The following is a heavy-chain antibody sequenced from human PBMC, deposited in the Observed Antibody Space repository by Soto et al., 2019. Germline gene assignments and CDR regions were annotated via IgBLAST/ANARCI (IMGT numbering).Heavy chain of an antibody. V-gene: IGHV1-18*01. CDR1: GYTFTSYG. D-gene: IGHD4-17*01. CDR3: ARDSPTVTTSWFDP. CDR2: ISAYNGNT. Sequence: GASVKVSCKAPGYTFTSYGISWVRQAPGQGLEWMGRISAYNGNTNYAQKLQGRVTMTTDTSTSTAYMELRSLRSDDTAVYYCARDSPTVTTSWFDPWGQGTLVTVSS. J-gene: IGHJ5*02.